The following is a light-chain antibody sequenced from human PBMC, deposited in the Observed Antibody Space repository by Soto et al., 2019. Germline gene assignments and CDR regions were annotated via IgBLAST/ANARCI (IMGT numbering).Light chain of an antibody. CDR2: GAS. Sequence: EIVLTQSPGTLSLSPGERATLSCRASQSVSSSYFAWYQQKPGQPPRLLIYGASSSATGIPDRFSGSGSGTDFTLTISILEPEDSAVYCCQQYGSSSFTFGPGTKVDIK. CDR3: QQYGSSSFT. CDR1: QSVSSSY. V-gene: IGKV3-20*01. J-gene: IGKJ3*01.